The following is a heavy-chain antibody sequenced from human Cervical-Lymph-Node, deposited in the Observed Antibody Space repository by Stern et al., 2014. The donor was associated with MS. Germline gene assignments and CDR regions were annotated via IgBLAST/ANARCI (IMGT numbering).Heavy chain of an antibody. CDR2: IYSDGST. J-gene: IGHJ6*02. V-gene: IGHV3-66*02. CDR3: ARGVGSGTYASGYYYGMDV. Sequence: EVQLVESGGGLVQPGGSLRLSSAASGFSVSSKYMSWVRQAPGKGLEWVAVIYSDGSTRYADSVKGRFTISRDKSRNTLYLQMNSLRVEDTAVYYCARGVGSGTYASGYYYGMDVWGQGTTVTVSS. D-gene: IGHD1-1*01. CDR1: GFSVSSKY.